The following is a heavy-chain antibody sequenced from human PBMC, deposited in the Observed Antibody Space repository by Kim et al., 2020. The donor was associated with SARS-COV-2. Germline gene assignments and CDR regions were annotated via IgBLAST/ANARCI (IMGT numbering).Heavy chain of an antibody. CDR1: GYTFTSYY. V-gene: IGHV1-46*01. D-gene: IGHD3-22*01. J-gene: IGHJ6*02. CDR2: INPSGGST. CDR3: ARKPVFAYDSSGYYHYYGMDV. Sequence: ASVKVSCKASGYTFTSYYMHWVRQAPGQGLEWMGIINPSGGSTSYAQKLQGRVTMTRDTSTSTVYMELSSLRSEDTAVYYCARKPVFAYDSSGYYHYYGMDVWGQGTTVTVSS.